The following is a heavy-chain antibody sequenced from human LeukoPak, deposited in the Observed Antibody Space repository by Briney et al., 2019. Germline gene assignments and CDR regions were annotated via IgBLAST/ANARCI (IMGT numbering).Heavy chain of an antibody. CDR3: ARYSSGWAFDY. D-gene: IGHD6-19*01. J-gene: IGHJ4*02. CDR1: GFTVSSNY. V-gene: IGHV3-53*01. Sequence: GGSLRPSCAASGFTVSSNYMSWVRQAPGKGLEWVSVIYSGGSTYYADSVKGRFTISRDNSKNTLYLQMNSLRAEDTAVYYCARYSSGWAFDYWGQGTLVTVSS. CDR2: IYSGGST.